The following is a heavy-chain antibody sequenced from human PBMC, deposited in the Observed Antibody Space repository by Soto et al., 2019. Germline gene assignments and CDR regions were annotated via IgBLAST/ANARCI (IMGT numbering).Heavy chain of an antibody. CDR2: VTGSGSQI. CDR1: GFTISTYA. V-gene: IGHV3-23*01. CDR3: AKDAVYRDGLWIMDS. Sequence: GGSLRLSCAASGFTISTYAMTWVHQAPGKGLECVSGVTGSGSQIYYADSVKGRFTISKDNSKNTLYLQMSSLREEDTALYYCAKDAVYRDGLWIMDSWGQGTLVTVSS. D-gene: IGHD2-21*01. J-gene: IGHJ5*02.